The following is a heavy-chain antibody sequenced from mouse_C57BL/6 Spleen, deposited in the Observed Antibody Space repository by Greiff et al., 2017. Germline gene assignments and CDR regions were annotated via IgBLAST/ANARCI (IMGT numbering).Heavy chain of an antibody. CDR3: ARWNTVGYFDV. V-gene: IGHV1-82*01. Sequence: QVQLQQSGPELVKPGASVKISCKASGYAFSSSWMNWVKQRPGKGLEWIGRIYPGDGDTNYNGKFKGKATLTADKSSSTAYMQLSSLTSEDSAVYFCARWNTVGYFDVWGTGTTVTVSS. CDR2: IYPGDGDT. CDR1: GYAFSSSW. D-gene: IGHD1-1*01. J-gene: IGHJ1*03.